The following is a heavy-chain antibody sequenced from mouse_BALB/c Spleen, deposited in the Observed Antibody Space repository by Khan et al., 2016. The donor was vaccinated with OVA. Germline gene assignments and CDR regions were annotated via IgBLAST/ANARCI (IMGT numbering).Heavy chain of an antibody. Sequence: EVQLQQSGPELMKPGASVKTSCKASGYSFTSYYIHWIMQSHGKSLEWIGYIDPFSGGITYNQKFKGKATLTVDKSSSTAYIYFSNLTSEDSAVYYCTRHGYVAWFTYWGQGTLVTVSA. D-gene: IGHD2-2*01. J-gene: IGHJ3*01. V-gene: IGHV1S135*01. CDR2: IDPFSGGI. CDR3: TRHGYVAWFTY. CDR1: GYSFTSYY.